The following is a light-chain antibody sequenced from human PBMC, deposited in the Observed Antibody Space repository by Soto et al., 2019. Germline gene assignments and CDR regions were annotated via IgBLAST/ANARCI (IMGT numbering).Light chain of an antibody. CDR2: KDN. J-gene: IGLJ1*01. CDR1: ALPKQY. CDR3: QSSDSSGRYPYV. V-gene: IGLV3-25*02. Sequence: SYELTQPPSVSVSPGQTARITCSVDALPKQYAYWYQQKPGQAPVVVIYKDNGRPSGIPERFSGSSSGTTVTLTISGVQAEDEAYYYCQSSDSSGRYPYVFGTGTKVTVL.